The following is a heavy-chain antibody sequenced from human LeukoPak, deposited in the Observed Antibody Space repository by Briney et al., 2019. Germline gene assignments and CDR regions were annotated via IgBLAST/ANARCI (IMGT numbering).Heavy chain of an antibody. V-gene: IGHV4-30-2*01. CDR2: IYHSGST. Sequence: SETLSLTCAVSGGSISSGGYSWSWIRQPPGEGLEWIGYIYHSGSTYYNPSLKSRVTISVDRSKNQFSLKLSSVTAADTAVYYCARALLYPQGFDPWGQGTLVTVSS. CDR3: ARALLYPQGFDP. D-gene: IGHD2-15*01. J-gene: IGHJ5*02. CDR1: GGSISSGGYS.